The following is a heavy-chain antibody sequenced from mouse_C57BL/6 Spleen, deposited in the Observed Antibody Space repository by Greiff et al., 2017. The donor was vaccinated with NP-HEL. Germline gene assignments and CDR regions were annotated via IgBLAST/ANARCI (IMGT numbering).Heavy chain of an antibody. Sequence: QVQLQQPGAELVRPGSSVKLSCKASGYTFTSYWMHWVKQRPIQGLEWIGNIDPSDSETHYNQKFKDKATLTVDKSSSTAYMQLSSLTSEDSAVYYCASGGWLLSWYFDVWGTGTTVTVSS. V-gene: IGHV1-52*01. CDR1: GYTFTSYW. J-gene: IGHJ1*03. CDR3: ASGGWLLSWYFDV. CDR2: IDPSDSET. D-gene: IGHD2-3*01.